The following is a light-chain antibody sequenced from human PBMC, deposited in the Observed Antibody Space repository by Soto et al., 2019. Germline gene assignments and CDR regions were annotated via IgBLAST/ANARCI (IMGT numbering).Light chain of an antibody. V-gene: IGKV3-20*01. Sequence: EIVLTQSPGTLSLSPGERVTLSCRASQSVRSSNLAWYQQKPGQAPRLLIYGASSRATGIPHRFSGSGSGTDFTLTISRLEPEDFAVYYCQQYGSSPSTFGQGTKVEIK. J-gene: IGKJ1*01. CDR3: QQYGSSPST. CDR2: GAS. CDR1: QSVRSSN.